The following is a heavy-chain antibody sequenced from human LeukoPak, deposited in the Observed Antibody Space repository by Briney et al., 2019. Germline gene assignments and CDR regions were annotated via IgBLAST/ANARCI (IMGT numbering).Heavy chain of an antibody. D-gene: IGHD2-8*01. J-gene: IGHJ4*02. Sequence: SETLSLTCAVYGGSFSGYYWSWIRQPPGKGLEWIGYIYYSGSTNYNPSLKSRVTISVDTSKNQFSLKLSSVTAADTAVYYCARVVYDSGFYYFDYWGQGTLVTVSS. V-gene: IGHV4-59*01. CDR3: ARVVYDSGFYYFDY. CDR2: IYYSGST. CDR1: GGSFSGYY.